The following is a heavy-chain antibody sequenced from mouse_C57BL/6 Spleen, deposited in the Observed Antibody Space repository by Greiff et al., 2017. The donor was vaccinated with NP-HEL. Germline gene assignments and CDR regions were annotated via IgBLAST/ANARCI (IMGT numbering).Heavy chain of an antibody. D-gene: IGHD2-4*01. J-gene: IGHJ4*01. Sequence: EVQLQQSGPELVKPGASVKIPCTASGYTFTDYNMDWVKQSHGKSLEWIGDINPNNGGTIYNQKFKGKATLTVDKSSSTAYMELRSLTSEDTAVYYCARSYYDYDNYAMDYWGQGTSVTVSS. V-gene: IGHV1-18*01. CDR2: INPNNGGT. CDR3: ARSYYDYDNYAMDY. CDR1: GYTFTDYN.